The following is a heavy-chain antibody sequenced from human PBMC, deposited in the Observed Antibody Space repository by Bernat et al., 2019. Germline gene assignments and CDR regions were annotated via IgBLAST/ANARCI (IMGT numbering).Heavy chain of an antibody. CDR1: GFTFSDYS. D-gene: IGHD6-25*01. V-gene: IGHV3-30*04. CDR3: VRDGAALYYYHGMDV. Sequence: VQLVESGGGVVQPGRSLRLSCVASGFTFSDYSLHWVRQAPGKGLEWVAVVSYDGRNKYYADSVQARFIISRDDSENTLYLHMDSLKSEDTAVYYCVRDGAALYYYHGMDVWGRGTTVTVSS. J-gene: IGHJ6*02. CDR2: VSYDGRNK.